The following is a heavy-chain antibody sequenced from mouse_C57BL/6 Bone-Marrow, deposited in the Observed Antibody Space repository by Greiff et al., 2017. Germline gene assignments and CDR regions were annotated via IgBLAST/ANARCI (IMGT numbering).Heavy chain of an antibody. CDR2: IYPRSGTT. CDR3: ARRYDYEYYFDY. D-gene: IGHD2-4*01. J-gene: IGHJ2*01. V-gene: IGHV1-81*01. CDR1: GYTFTSYG. Sequence: VQLQQSGAELARPGASVKLSCKASGYTFTSYGISWVKQRTGQGLEWIGEIYPRSGTTYYNEKFKGKATLTADKSSSTAYMELRSLTSEDSAVYFCARRYDYEYYFDYWGQGTTLTVSS.